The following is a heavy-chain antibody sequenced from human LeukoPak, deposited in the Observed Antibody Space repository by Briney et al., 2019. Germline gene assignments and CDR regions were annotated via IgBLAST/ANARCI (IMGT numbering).Heavy chain of an antibody. CDR2: IYSGETT. CDR3: ARVLKNFYDAKWFDP. CDR1: GFTFSNYV. J-gene: IGHJ5*02. D-gene: IGHD2/OR15-2a*01. Sequence: GGSLRLSCVASGFTFSNYVMNWVRQAPGKGLEWISAIYSGETTHYADSVKGRFTISRDNSKNTLYLQMNSLRVEDTAVYYCARVLKNFYDAKWFDPWGQGTLVTVSS. V-gene: IGHV3-53*01.